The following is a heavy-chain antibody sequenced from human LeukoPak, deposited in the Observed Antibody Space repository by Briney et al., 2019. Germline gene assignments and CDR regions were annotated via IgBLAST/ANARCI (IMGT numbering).Heavy chain of an antibody. CDR2: IYYSGST. CDR3: ARHLSGAVAAFDY. V-gene: IGHV4-39*01. J-gene: IGHJ4*02. Sequence: SGTLSLTCTVSGGSISSSSYYWGWIRQPPGKGLEWIGSIYYSGSTYYNPSLKSRVTISVDTSKNQFSLKLSSVTAADTAVYYCARHLSGAVAAFDYWGQGTLVTVSS. CDR1: GGSISSSSYY. D-gene: IGHD6-19*01.